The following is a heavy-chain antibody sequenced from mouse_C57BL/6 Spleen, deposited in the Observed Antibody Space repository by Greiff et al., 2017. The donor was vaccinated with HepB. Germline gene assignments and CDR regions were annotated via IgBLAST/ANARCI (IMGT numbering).Heavy chain of an antibody. Sequence: VQRVESGPGLVQPSQSLSITCTVSGFSLTSYGVHWVRQSPGKGLEWLGVIWSGGSTDYNAAFISRLSISKDNSKSQVFFKMNSLQADDTAIYYCARNYDGYYWYFDVWGTGTTVTVSS. V-gene: IGHV2-2*01. CDR3: ARNYDGYYWYFDV. CDR2: IWSGGST. CDR1: GFSLTSYG. D-gene: IGHD2-3*01. J-gene: IGHJ1*03.